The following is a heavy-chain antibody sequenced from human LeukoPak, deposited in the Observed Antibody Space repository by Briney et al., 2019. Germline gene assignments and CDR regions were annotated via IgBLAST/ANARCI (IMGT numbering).Heavy chain of an antibody. CDR2: IYNSGST. CDR3: ARVGFYGDYDFDY. CDR1: GGSISSSSYY. J-gene: IGHJ4*02. V-gene: IGHV4-39*07. Sequence: SETLSLTCTVSGGSISSSSYYWGWIRQPPGEGLEWIGSIYNSGSTYYNPSLKSRVTISVDTSKNQFSLKLSSVTAADTAVYYCARVGFYGDYDFDYWGQGTLVTVSS. D-gene: IGHD4-17*01.